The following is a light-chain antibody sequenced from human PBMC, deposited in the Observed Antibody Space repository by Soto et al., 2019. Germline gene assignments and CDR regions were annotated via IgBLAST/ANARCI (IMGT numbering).Light chain of an antibody. V-gene: IGLV2-14*01. CDR3: TSSTSASTPYV. CDR2: DVY. J-gene: IGLJ1*01. Sequence: QSALTQPPSVSGSPGQSITISCVGTSSDVGSYTYVSWYQQSPGKAPKLIIYDVYNRPSGVSNRFSGSKSGNTASLTISGLQAEDEAAYYCTSSTSASTPYVFGSGTKLTVL. CDR1: SSDVGSYTY.